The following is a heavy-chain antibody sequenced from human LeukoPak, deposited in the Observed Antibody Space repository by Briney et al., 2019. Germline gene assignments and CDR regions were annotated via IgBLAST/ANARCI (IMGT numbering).Heavy chain of an antibody. Sequence: ASVKVSFKSSGYTFTVYDMHWVRQAPGQGLEWMGWINPNSGGTNYAQKFQGRVTMTRDTSISTAYMELSRLTSDDTAVFYCARDNGLWDYWGQGTLVTVSS. CDR3: ARDNGLWDY. V-gene: IGHV1-2*02. CDR1: GYTFTVYD. D-gene: IGHD2-8*01. CDR2: INPNSGGT. J-gene: IGHJ4*02.